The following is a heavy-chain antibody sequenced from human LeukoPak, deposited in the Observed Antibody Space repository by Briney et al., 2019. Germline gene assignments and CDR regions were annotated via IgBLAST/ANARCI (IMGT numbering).Heavy chain of an antibody. D-gene: IGHD3-10*01. J-gene: IGHJ6*02. CDR2: ISGSGGST. CDR3: AKAYGSGGALYGMDV. CDR1: GFTFSSYA. Sequence: PGGSLRLSCAASGFTFSSYAMSWVRQAPGKGLEWVSAISGSGGSTYYADSVKGRFTISRDNSKNTLYLQMNSLRAEDTAVYYCAKAYGSGGALYGMDVWGQGTTVTVSS. V-gene: IGHV3-23*01.